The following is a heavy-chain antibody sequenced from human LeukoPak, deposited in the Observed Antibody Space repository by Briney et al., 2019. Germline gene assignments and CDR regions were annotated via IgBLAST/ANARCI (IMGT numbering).Heavy chain of an antibody. Sequence: GGSLRLSCAASGFTFSGSAMHWVRQASGKGQEWVGRIRSKANSYATAYAASVKGRFTISRDDSKNTAYLQMNSLKPEDTAVYYCARLFGSGTYYMSDFWGQGALVTVSS. V-gene: IGHV3-73*01. J-gene: IGHJ4*02. CDR3: ARLFGSGTYYMSDF. CDR2: IRSKANSYAT. D-gene: IGHD3-10*01. CDR1: GFTFSGSA.